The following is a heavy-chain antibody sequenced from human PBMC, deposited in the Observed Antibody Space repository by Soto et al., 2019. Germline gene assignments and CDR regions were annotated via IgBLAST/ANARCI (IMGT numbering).Heavy chain of an antibody. Sequence: ASVKVSCKASGYTFTSYAMHWVRQAPGQRLEWMGWINAGNGNTKYSQKFQGRVTITRDTSASTAYMELSSLRSEDTAVYYCASIGFMGDTLAGHAFDIWGQGTMVTVS. D-gene: IGHD3-16*01. V-gene: IGHV1-3*01. CDR1: GYTFTSYA. CDR2: INAGNGNT. CDR3: ASIGFMGDTLAGHAFDI. J-gene: IGHJ3*02.